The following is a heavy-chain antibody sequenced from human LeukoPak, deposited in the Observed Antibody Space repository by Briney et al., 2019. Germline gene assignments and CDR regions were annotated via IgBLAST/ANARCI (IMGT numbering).Heavy chain of an antibody. J-gene: IGHJ4*02. CDR2: IYYSGST. CDR3: ARHYDFWSGYYGIDY. V-gene: IGHV4-59*08. D-gene: IGHD3-3*01. Sequence: SETLSLTCTVSGGSISSYYWSWIRQPPGKGLEWIGYIYYSGSTNYNPSLKSRVTISVDTSKNQFSLKLSSVTAADTAVYYCARHYDFWSGYYGIDYWGQGTLVTVSS. CDR1: GGSISSYY.